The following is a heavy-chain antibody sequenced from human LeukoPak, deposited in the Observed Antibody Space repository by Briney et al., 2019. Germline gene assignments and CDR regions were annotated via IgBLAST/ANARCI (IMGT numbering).Heavy chain of an antibody. CDR3: ARGLPPDY. D-gene: IGHD4-11*01. CDR2: IYSGGRT. J-gene: IGHJ4*02. V-gene: IGHV3-53*01. CDR1: GFTFSNAW. Sequence: GGSLRLSCAASGFTFSNAWMSWVRQAPEKGLEWFSVIYSGGRTYYTDSVKGRFTISRDNSKNTLYLQMNSLRAEETAVYYCARGLPPDYWGQGTLVTVSS.